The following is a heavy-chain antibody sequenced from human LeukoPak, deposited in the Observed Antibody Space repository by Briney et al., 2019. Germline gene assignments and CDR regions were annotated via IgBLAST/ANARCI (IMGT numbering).Heavy chain of an antibody. D-gene: IGHD2-2*01. CDR1: GFTFSSYA. CDR3: ARCTASCYANAFDV. V-gene: IGHV3-23*01. CDR2: ISGSGGNT. J-gene: IGHJ3*01. Sequence: PGGSLRLSCAASGFTFSSYAMSWVRQSPGKGLEWVSAISGSGGNTYSADSVKGRFTISRDNSKKTLFLHMNSLRAEDTAVYYCARCTASCYANAFDVWGQGTLLTVSS.